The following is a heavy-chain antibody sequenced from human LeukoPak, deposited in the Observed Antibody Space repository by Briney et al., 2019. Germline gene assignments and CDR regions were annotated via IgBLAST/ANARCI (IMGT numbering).Heavy chain of an antibody. V-gene: IGHV1-2*02. Sequence: ASVKVSCKASGYTFTGYYMHWVRQAPGQGLEWMGWINPNSGGTNYAQKFQGRVTMTRDTSISTAYMELSRLRSDDTAVYYCARDRGSYYVYNYWGQGTLVTVSS. D-gene: IGHD1-26*01. J-gene: IGHJ4*02. CDR1: GYTFTGYY. CDR2: INPNSGGT. CDR3: ARDRGSYYVYNY.